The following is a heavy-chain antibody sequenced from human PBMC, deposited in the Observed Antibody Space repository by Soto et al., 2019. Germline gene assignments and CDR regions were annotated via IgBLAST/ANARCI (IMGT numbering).Heavy chain of an antibody. CDR2: IYYSGST. CDR3: ARDTPFEGFNWFDP. J-gene: IGHJ5*02. D-gene: IGHD3-9*01. V-gene: IGHV4-59*01. CDR1: GGSISSSY. Sequence: SEALSLTGPVSGGSISSSYWGWIRQPPGKGLEWIGHIYYSGSTTYNPHLNSRVTISVDTSKNQFSLKLSSVTAADTAVYYCARDTPFEGFNWFDPWGQGTLVTVS.